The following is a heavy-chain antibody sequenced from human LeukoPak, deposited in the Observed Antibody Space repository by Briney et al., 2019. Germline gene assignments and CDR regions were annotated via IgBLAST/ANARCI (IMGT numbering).Heavy chain of an antibody. CDR2: INHSVST. V-gene: IGHV4-34*01. CDR3: ARALTLPYYYGSGSYSGYMDV. D-gene: IGHD3-10*01. J-gene: IGHJ6*03. CDR1: GGSFSGYY. Sequence: SETLSLTCAVYGGSFSGYYWSWIRQPPGKGLEWIGEINHSVSTNYDPSLKSRVTISVDTSKNQFSLKLSSVTAADTAVYYCARALTLPYYYGSGSYSGYMDVWGKGTTVTVSS.